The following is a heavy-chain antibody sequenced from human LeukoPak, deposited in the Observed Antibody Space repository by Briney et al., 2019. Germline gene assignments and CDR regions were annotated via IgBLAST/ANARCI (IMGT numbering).Heavy chain of an antibody. CDR3: ARVPLHDASGRYYPH. V-gene: IGHV1-3*04. J-gene: IGHJ1*01. CDR1: GYTFTNYG. Sequence: ATVKVSCKTSGYTFTNYGMHWVRQAPRQSLEWMGWINTGNGNTKSSQKFQDRVALTRDTSASTAYMELNSLSSEDTAVYYCARVPLHDASGRYYPHWGQGTLVTVSS. CDR2: INTGNGNT. D-gene: IGHD3-22*01.